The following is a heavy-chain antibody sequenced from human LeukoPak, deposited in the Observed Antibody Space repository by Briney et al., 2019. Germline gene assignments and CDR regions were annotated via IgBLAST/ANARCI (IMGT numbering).Heavy chain of an antibody. Sequence: PGGSLRLSCAASGFTFDDYAMHWVRQAPGKGLEWVSGISWNSGSIGYADSVKGRFTISRDNAKNSLYLQMNSLRAEDMALYYCAKDITRLAPIVGATDDAFDIWGQGTMVTVSS. V-gene: IGHV3-9*03. CDR3: AKDITRLAPIVGATDDAFDI. CDR2: ISWNSGSI. CDR1: GFTFDDYA. J-gene: IGHJ3*02. D-gene: IGHD1-26*01.